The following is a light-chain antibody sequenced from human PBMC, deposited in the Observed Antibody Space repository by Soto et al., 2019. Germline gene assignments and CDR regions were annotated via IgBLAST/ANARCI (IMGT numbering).Light chain of an antibody. J-gene: IGLJ2*01. V-gene: IGLV4-69*01. Sequence: QPVLTQSPSASGSLGASVKLTCTLSSGHSSYAIAWHQQQPEKGPRYLMKLNSDGSHSKGDGIPDRFSGSSSGAERYLTISSLQSEDEADYYCQTWGSGTVVFGGGTKLTVL. CDR1: SGHSSYA. CDR2: LNSDGSH. CDR3: QTWGSGTVV.